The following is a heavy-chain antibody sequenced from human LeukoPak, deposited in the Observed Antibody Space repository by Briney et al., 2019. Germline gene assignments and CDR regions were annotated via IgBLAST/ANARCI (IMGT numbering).Heavy chain of an antibody. Sequence: ASVKVSCKTSGYTFTDYYIHWVRQAPGQGLEWMGWINPNSGETNYAQKFQGRVTMTGDTSISTAYMELRRVTSDDTAVYYCARDRDYSTTERGFDYWGQGTLVTVSS. CDR1: GYTFTDYY. V-gene: IGHV1-2*02. CDR2: INPNSGET. J-gene: IGHJ4*02. CDR3: ARDRDYSTTERGFDY. D-gene: IGHD4-11*01.